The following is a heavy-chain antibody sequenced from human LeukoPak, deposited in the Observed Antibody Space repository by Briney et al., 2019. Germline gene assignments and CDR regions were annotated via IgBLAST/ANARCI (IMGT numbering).Heavy chain of an antibody. CDR3: VRGTYSSGPFDS. D-gene: IGHD6-19*01. V-gene: IGHV4-59*01. J-gene: IGHJ4*02. CDR2: IYYSGST. CDR1: GGSISSYY. Sequence: NPSETLSLTCTVSGGSISSYYWSWIRQPPGKGLEWIGYIYYSGSTNYNPSLKSRVTISVDTSKNQFSLKLSSVTAADTAVYYCVRGTYSSGPFDSWGQGTLVTVSS.